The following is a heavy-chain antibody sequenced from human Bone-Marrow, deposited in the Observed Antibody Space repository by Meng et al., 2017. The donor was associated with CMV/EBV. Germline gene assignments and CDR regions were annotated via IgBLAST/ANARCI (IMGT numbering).Heavy chain of an antibody. V-gene: IGHV4-59*01. D-gene: IGHD4-17*01. Sequence: SETLSLTCTVSGGTISSYYWNWIRQPPGKGLEWIAYIYYSGSANYNPSLKSRVTISVDTSKNQFSLNLRSVTAADTAMYYCARDRASYGWLDPWGQGTLVTVSS. CDR2: IYYSGSA. CDR1: GGTISSYY. CDR3: ARDRASYGWLDP. J-gene: IGHJ5*02.